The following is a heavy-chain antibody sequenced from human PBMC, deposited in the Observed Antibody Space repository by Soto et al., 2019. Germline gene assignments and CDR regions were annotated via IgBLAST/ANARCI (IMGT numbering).Heavy chain of an antibody. V-gene: IGHV3-30-3*01. CDR2: ISYDGSNK. CDR3: ARDHISRVAHFDY. Sequence: PGGSLRLSCAAPGFTFSSYAMHWVRQAPGKGLEWVAVISYDGSNKYYADSVKGRFTISRDNSKNTLYLQMNSLRAEDTAVYYCARDHISRVAHFDYWGQGTLVTVSS. CDR1: GFTFSSYA. D-gene: IGHD5-12*01. J-gene: IGHJ4*02.